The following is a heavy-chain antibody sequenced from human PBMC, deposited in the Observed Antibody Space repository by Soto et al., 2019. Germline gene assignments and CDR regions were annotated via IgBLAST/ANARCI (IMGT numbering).Heavy chain of an antibody. CDR3: AKDLTPIVVVVAATPGFDY. V-gene: IGHV3-30*18. Sequence: GGSLRLSWAASGFTFSSHGMHWIRQAPGKGLEWVAVISYDGSNKYYADSVKGRFTISRDDSKNTLYLQMNSLRAEDTAVYYCAKDLTPIVVVVAATPGFDYWGQGTLVTVSS. CDR2: ISYDGSNK. D-gene: IGHD2-15*01. J-gene: IGHJ4*02. CDR1: GFTFSSHG.